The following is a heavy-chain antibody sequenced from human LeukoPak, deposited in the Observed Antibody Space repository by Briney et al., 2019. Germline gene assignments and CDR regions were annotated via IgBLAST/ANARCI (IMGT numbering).Heavy chain of an antibody. J-gene: IGHJ4*02. D-gene: IGHD4-17*01. CDR1: GFTFTTYS. CDR3: ARDYYGDYSFDY. CDR2: ISSSSSTI. V-gene: IGHV3-48*02. Sequence: GGSLRLSCAAAGFTFTTYSMNWVRQAPGKGLEWVSYISSSSSTIYYADSVKGRFTITRDNAKNSLYLQMNSLRDEDTAVYYCARDYYGDYSFDYWGQGTLVTVSS.